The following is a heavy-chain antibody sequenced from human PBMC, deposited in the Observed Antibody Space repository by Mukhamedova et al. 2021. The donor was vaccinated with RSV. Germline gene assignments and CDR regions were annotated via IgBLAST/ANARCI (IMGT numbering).Heavy chain of an antibody. CDR2: IYQSGST. V-gene: IGHV4-38-2*02. Sequence: GSIYQSGSTYYNAPLKSRVTISVDTSKNQFSLKLSSVTAADTAVYYCARVESTTWYWQYFHYCGQGTLVTVSS. CDR3: ARVESTTWYWQYFHY. D-gene: IGHD2/OR15-2a*01. J-gene: IGHJ4*02.